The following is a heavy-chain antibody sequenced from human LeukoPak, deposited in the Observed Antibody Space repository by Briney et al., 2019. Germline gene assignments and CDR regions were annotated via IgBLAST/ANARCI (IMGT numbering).Heavy chain of an antibody. Sequence: PGGSLRLSCAASGFTFSSYWMYWVRQAPGKGPVWVARINTDGSSLNYADSVKGRFTISRDNSKNTLFLQMSGLGAEDTAVYYCAKQTDTTGSRGGAFDIWGQGTMVTVSS. D-gene: IGHD3-22*01. CDR2: INTDGSSL. V-gene: IGHV3-74*01. J-gene: IGHJ3*02. CDR1: GFTFSSYW. CDR3: AKQTDTTGSRGGAFDI.